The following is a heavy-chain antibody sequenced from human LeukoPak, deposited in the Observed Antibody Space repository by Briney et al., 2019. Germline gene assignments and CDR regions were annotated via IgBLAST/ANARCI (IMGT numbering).Heavy chain of an antibody. CDR1: GGTFSSYA. J-gene: IGHJ4*02. Sequence: SVKVSCKASGGTFSSYAISWVRQAPGQGLEWMGRIIPIFGTANYAQKFQGRVTITTDESTSTAYMELSSLRSEDTAVYYCAGGGTWIQEYYFDYWGRGTLVTVSS. V-gene: IGHV1-69*05. D-gene: IGHD5-18*01. CDR2: IIPIFGTA. CDR3: AGGGTWIQEYYFDY.